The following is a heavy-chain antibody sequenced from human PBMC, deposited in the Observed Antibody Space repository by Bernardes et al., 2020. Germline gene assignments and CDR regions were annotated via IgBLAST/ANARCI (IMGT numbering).Heavy chain of an antibody. CDR1: GFIFSDHY. J-gene: IGHJ4*02. Sequence: GGSLRLSCAASGFIFSDHYTSWIRQAPGKGLEWVSDISVDGNTINYADSVKGRFTISRDNAKNSLYLQMNSLSAEDTAVYYCVRDCDGFDYWGQGTLVTVSS. D-gene: IGHD2-21*01. CDR3: VRDCDGFDY. CDR2: ISVDGNTI. V-gene: IGHV3-11*01.